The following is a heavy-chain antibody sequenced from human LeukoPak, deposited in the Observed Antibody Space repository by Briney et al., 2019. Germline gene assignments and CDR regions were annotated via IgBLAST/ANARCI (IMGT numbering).Heavy chain of an antibody. Sequence: PGGSLRLSCAASGFNFSSYAMSWVRQAPGKGLEWVSYISGSGGNIYYADSVKGRFTITRDNAKNSLFLQMNSLRAEDTAVYYCARGFLFPYYFDYWGQGTLVTVSS. J-gene: IGHJ4*02. CDR3: ARGFLFPYYFDY. CDR1: GFNFSSYA. V-gene: IGHV3-48*03. CDR2: ISGSGGNI.